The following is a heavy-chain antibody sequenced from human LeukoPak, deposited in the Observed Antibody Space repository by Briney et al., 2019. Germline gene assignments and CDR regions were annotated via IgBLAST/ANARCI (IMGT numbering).Heavy chain of an antibody. Sequence: PGGSLRLSCAASGFTFSSYAMHWVRQAPGKGLEWVAVISYDGSSKYYADSVKGRFTISRDNSKNTLYLQMNSLRAEDTAVYYCAREVGGFDYWGQGTLVTVSS. V-gene: IGHV3-30-3*01. CDR2: ISYDGSSK. CDR1: GFTFSSYA. D-gene: IGHD3-16*01. J-gene: IGHJ4*02. CDR3: AREVGGFDY.